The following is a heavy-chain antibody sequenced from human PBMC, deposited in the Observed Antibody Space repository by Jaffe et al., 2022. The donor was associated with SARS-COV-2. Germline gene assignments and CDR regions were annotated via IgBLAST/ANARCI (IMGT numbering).Heavy chain of an antibody. D-gene: IGHD4-4*01. J-gene: IGHJ4*02. Sequence: EVQLLESGGGLVQPGGSLRISCAASGFTFSNYGMFWVRQPPGKGLEWVSGVSDSGVNTYNADSVKGRFTISRDNSKNTLYLQMNSLRAEDTAIYYCAKGDYNGKRALDFWGQGTLVTVSS. CDR1: GFTFSNYG. CDR3: AKGDYNGKRALDF. V-gene: IGHV3-23*01. CDR2: VSDSGVNT.